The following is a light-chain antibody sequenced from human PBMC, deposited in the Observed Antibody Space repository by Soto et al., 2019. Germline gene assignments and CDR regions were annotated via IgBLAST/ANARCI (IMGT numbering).Light chain of an antibody. J-gene: IGKJ2*01. V-gene: IGKV3-20*01. CDR2: TAY. CDR3: QEYASSPLT. CDR1: QNVGNNY. Sequence: ETVLTQSPGTLSLSPGERATLSCRASQNVGNNYIAWYQQKPGQAPRLLIHTAYTWATGIPDRFSGSGSGTDFTLTIARLEPEDCAVYYCQEYASSPLTFGQGTKVEIK.